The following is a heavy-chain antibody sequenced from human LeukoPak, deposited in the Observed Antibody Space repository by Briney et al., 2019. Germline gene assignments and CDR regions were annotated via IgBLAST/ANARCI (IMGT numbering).Heavy chain of an antibody. Sequence: ASVKVSCKASGYTFTGYYMHWVRQAPGQGREWMGRINTNGGGTNYAQKFQGRVTMTRDTSISTAYMELSRLRSDDTAVYYCARNYYDSSGLDYWGQGTLVTVSS. V-gene: IGHV1-2*06. CDR3: ARNYYDSSGLDY. J-gene: IGHJ4*02. CDR2: INTNGGGT. D-gene: IGHD3-22*01. CDR1: GYTFTGYY.